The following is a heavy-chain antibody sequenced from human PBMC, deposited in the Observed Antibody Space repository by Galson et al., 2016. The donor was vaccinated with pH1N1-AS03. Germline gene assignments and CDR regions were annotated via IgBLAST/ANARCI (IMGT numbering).Heavy chain of an antibody. CDR3: TRSAPRGGHEPFDF. Sequence: SLRLSCAASGFALIDYSMHWVRQAPGKGLEWVSSIDPTSTYIYYADSPTGRFTISRDNAFNSLYLQMNSLRVDDTAVYFCTRSAPRGGHEPFDFWGQGTQVTVSS. J-gene: IGHJ4*02. CDR2: IDPTSTYI. CDR1: GFALIDYS. D-gene: IGHD5-12*01. V-gene: IGHV3-21*01.